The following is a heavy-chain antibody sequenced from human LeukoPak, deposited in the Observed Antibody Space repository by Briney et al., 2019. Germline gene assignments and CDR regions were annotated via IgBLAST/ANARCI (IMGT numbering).Heavy chain of an antibody. J-gene: IGHJ4*02. CDR2: IRSKAYGGTT. Sequence: GGSLRLSCTASGFTFGDYAMSWVRQAPGKGLEWVGFIRSKAYGGTTEYAASVKGRFTISRDDYKSIAYLQMNSLKAEDTAVYYCTRLRLEKRDYYGSGSYFDYWGQGTLVTVSS. D-gene: IGHD3-10*01. CDR3: TRLRLEKRDYYGSGSYFDY. V-gene: IGHV3-49*04. CDR1: GFTFGDYA.